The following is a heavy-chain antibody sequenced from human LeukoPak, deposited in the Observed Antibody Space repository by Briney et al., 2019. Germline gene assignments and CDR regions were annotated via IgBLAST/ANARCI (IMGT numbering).Heavy chain of an antibody. CDR1: GGSISSSSYY. J-gene: IGHJ4*02. Sequence: PSETLSLTCTVSGGSISSSSYYWGWIRQPPGKGLEWIGSIYYSGSTYYNPSLKSRVTISVDTSKNQFSLKLSSVTAADTAVYYSARHGGLSSGWFPGFDYWGQGTLVTVSS. CDR2: IYYSGST. V-gene: IGHV4-39*01. D-gene: IGHD6-19*01. CDR3: ARHGGLSSGWFPGFDY.